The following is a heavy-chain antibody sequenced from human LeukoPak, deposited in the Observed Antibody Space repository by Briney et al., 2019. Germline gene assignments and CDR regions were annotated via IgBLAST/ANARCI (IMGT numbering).Heavy chain of an antibody. J-gene: IGHJ4*02. CDR2: ISSSGSTV. CDR1: GFTFSSYE. V-gene: IGHV3-48*03. CDR3: ARDYSGYSYGIDY. D-gene: IGHD5-18*01. Sequence: GGSLRLSCAASGFTFSSYEMNWVRQAPGKGLEWVSYISSSGSTVYYADSVKGRFTISRDNAKNSLYLQMNSLRAEDTAVYYCARDYSGYSYGIDYWGQGTLVTVSS.